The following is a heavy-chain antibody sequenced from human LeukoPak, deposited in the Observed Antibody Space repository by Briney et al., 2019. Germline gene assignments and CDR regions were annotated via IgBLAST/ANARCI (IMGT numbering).Heavy chain of an antibody. J-gene: IGHJ4*02. CDR3: ARSLEAITHFDY. D-gene: IGHD3-3*01. V-gene: IGHV1-18*01. CDR1: GYTFTSYG. Sequence: ASVKVSCKASGYTFTSYGISWVRQAPGQGLEWMGWISAYNGNTNYAQNLQGRVTMTTDTSTSTAYMELRSLRSDDTAVYYCARSLEAITHFDYWGQGTLVTVSS. CDR2: ISAYNGNT.